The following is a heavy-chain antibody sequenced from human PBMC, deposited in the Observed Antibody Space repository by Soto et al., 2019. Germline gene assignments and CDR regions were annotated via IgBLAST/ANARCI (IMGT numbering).Heavy chain of an antibody. CDR1: GFTFRSYA. CDR3: AKDRESSATPRGGCDY. Sequence: EVQLLESGGGLVQPGGSLRLSCAASGFTFRSYAMSWVRQAPGKGLEWVSGISGSGGSTYYADSVKGRFTISRDNSKNTVFLQMNSLRVEDTAVSYCAKDRESSATPRGGCDYWGQGTLVTVSS. J-gene: IGHJ4*02. V-gene: IGHV3-23*01. D-gene: IGHD3-16*01. CDR2: ISGSGGST.